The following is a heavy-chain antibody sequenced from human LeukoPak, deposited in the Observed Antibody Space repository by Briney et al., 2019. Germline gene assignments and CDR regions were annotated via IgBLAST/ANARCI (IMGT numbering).Heavy chain of an antibody. CDR1: GGSFSGYY. V-gene: IGHV4-34*01. D-gene: IGHD3-10*01. CDR2: INHSGNT. J-gene: IGHJ6*03. Sequence: SETLSLTCAVYGGSFSGYYWRWIRQPPGKGLEWIGVINHSGNTYYTPSLKSRVTISVDTSKNQFYLKLSSVTAADTAVYYCARRLKRKVRGVIRRNSEYDYSDYMDVWGKGTTVTISS. CDR3: ARRLKRKVRGVIRRNSEYDYSDYMDV.